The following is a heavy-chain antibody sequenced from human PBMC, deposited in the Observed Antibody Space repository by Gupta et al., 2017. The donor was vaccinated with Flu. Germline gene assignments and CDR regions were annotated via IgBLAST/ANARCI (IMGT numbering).Heavy chain of an antibody. CDR3: ARDDIITQTPKALDY. D-gene: IGHD3-10*01. Sequence: QVQLVESGGGVVQPGGSLRLSCAASGFTFSSYGMHWVRQAPGKGLEWVAGVWYDGSNEDYADSVKGRFTISRDNSTNTLFLQMSSLRAEDTAVYYCARDDIITQTPKALDYWGQGTLVTVSS. CDR2: VWYDGSNE. V-gene: IGHV3-33*01. CDR1: GFTFSSYG. J-gene: IGHJ4*02.